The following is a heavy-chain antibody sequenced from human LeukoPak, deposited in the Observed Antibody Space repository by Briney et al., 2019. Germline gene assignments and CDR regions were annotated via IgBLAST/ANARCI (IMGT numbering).Heavy chain of an antibody. D-gene: IGHD6-19*01. J-gene: IGHJ4*02. CDR3: AKDIVRGSSAPAD. Sequence: GGSLRLSCAASGFTFSSYSMNWVRQAPGRGLEWVSYVSSSSSTIYYADSVRGRFTISRDNAKNSLYLQMNSLRAEDTALYYCAKDIVRGSSAPADWGQGTLVTVSS. CDR1: GFTFSSYS. V-gene: IGHV3-48*04. CDR2: VSSSSSTI.